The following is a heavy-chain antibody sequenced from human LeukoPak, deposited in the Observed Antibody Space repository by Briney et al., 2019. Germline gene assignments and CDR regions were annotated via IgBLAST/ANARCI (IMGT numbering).Heavy chain of an antibody. V-gene: IGHV3-15*01. CDR1: GFTFSNAW. CDR3: TTGGVTMVRGVRDY. D-gene: IGHD3-10*01. Sequence: GGSLRLSCAASGFTFSNAWMRWVRQAPGKGREWVGRIKSKTDGGTTDYAAPVKGRVTISRDDSKNTLYLQMNSLKTEDTAVYYCTTGGVTMVRGVRDYWGQGTLVTVSS. J-gene: IGHJ4*02. CDR2: IKSKTDGGTT.